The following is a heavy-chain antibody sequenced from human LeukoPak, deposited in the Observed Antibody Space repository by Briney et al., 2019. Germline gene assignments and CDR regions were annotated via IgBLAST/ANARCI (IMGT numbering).Heavy chain of an antibody. D-gene: IGHD2-2*03. CDR1: GYTFTSYG. Sequence: ASVKVSCKASGYTFTSYGISWVRQAPGQGLEWMGGIIPIFGTANYAQKFQGRVTITADESTSTAYMELSSLRSEDTAVYYCARDRLDRAAFDIWGQGTMVTVSS. CDR2: IIPIFGTA. J-gene: IGHJ3*02. V-gene: IGHV1-69*13. CDR3: ARDRLDRAAFDI.